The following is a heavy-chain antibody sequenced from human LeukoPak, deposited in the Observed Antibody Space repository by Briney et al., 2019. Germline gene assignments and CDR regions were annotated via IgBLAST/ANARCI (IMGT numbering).Heavy chain of an antibody. J-gene: IGHJ6*02. CDR3: AKDCYAGSGSYCHYGMDV. D-gene: IGHD3-10*01. V-gene: IGHV3-33*03. CDR2: IWFGGSEK. CDR1: GFTFSYYG. Sequence: GGSLRLSCAASGFTFSYYGMHWVRQAPGKGLEWVAIIWFGGSEKYYADSVKGRFTISRDNSKNTLYLQMDSLRADDTAVYYCAKDCYAGSGSYCHYGMDVWGQGTTVTVSS.